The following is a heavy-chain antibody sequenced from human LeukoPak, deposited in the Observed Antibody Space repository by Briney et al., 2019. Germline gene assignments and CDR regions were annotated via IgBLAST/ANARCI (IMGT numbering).Heavy chain of an antibody. CDR1: RGSFFGYQ. Sequence: PSETLSLTCVVHRGSFFGYQWSWIRQPPGKGLEWIGESSHSGSTNYNPSLKCRVTISVDTSKNQFSLKLNFVTAADTAVYYCARVTIAGTTWDYFDYWGQGSLVTVSS. V-gene: IGHV4-34*01. CDR2: SSHSGST. CDR3: ARVTIAGTTWDYFDY. D-gene: IGHD1-7*01. J-gene: IGHJ4*02.